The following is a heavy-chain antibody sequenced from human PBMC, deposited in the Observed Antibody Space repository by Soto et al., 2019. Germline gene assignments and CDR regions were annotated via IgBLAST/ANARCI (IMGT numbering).Heavy chain of an antibody. Sequence: GGSLRVSCWVLGFTFSKYAMHWVRQAPEKGLEYVSSISSNGVSTYYADSVKGRFTISRDNSKSMLYLQMSSLRPEDTAVYYGVKDRWVDYWGQGALVTVSS. CDR3: VKDRWVDY. J-gene: IGHJ4*02. D-gene: IGHD1-26*01. V-gene: IGHV3-64D*06. CDR1: GFTFSKYA. CDR2: ISSNGVST.